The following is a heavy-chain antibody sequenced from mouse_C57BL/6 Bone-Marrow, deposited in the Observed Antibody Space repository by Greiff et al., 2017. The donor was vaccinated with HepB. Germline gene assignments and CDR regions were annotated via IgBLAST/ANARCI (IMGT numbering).Heavy chain of an antibody. Sequence: QVQLQQSGAELVRPGASVTLSCKASGYTFTDYEMHWVKQTPVHGLEWIGAIDPETGGTAYNQKFKGKAILTADKSSSTAYMELRSLTSEDSAVYYCTRRMITTVVATWDWYFDVWGTGTTVTVSS. CDR2: IDPETGGT. D-gene: IGHD1-1*01. V-gene: IGHV1-15*01. CDR1: GYTFTDYE. CDR3: TRRMITTVVATWDWYFDV. J-gene: IGHJ1*03.